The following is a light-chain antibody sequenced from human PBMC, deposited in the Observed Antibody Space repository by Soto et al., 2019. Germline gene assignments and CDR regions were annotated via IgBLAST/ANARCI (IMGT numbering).Light chain of an antibody. CDR3: SSYTSSSPLV. Sequence: QSALTQPASVSGSPGQSITISCTGTSSDVGGYNYVSWYQQHPGKAPKLMIYDVSNRPSGVSNRFSGSKSGNTAPLTISGLQAEAEADYYCSSYTSSSPLVFGGGTKLTVL. J-gene: IGLJ2*01. V-gene: IGLV2-14*01. CDR2: DVS. CDR1: SSDVGGYNY.